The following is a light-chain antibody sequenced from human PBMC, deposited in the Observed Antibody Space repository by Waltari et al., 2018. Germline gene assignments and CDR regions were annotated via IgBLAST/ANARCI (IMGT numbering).Light chain of an antibody. CDR1: QGINSF. J-gene: IGKJ2*02. Sequence: DIQLTQSPSFLSASVGDRVTITCRASQGINSFLAWYQQKPGKAPKLLIYAASTLQSGVPSRFSGSGSGTEFTLTISSLQPEDFAAYSCQQLSTYPWTFGQGTRLEIE. V-gene: IGKV1-9*01. CDR3: QQLSTYPWT. CDR2: AAS.